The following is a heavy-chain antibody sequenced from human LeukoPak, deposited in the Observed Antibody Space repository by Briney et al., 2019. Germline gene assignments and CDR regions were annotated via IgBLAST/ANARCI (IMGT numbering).Heavy chain of an antibody. J-gene: IGHJ4*02. V-gene: IGHV3-23*01. CDR2: ISGSGGST. D-gene: IGHD3-10*01. CDR1: GFTFSSYA. Sequence: PGGSLRLSCAASGFTFSSYAMSWVRQAPGKGLERVSAISGSGGSTYYADSVKGRFTISRDNSKNTLYLQMNSLRAEDTAVYYCAKDEGFGALSYYFDYWGQGALVTVSS. CDR3: AKDEGFGALSYYFDY.